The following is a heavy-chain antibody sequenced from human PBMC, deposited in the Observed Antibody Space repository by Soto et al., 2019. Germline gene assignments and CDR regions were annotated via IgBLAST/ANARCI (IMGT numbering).Heavy chain of an antibody. CDR3: ARDPSYLLVSGSTQNDP. CDR2: IGGSGSHI. J-gene: IGHJ5*02. CDR1: GFTFSDYH. Sequence: PGGSLRLSCAVSGFTFSDYHMNWVRQAPGKGLEWVSSIGGSGSHIYYADSVRGRFTISRDNARNSLYLNMNSLRAEDTAVYYCARDPSYLLVSGSTQNDPWGQGTLVTVSS. D-gene: IGHD5-12*01. V-gene: IGHV3-21*01.